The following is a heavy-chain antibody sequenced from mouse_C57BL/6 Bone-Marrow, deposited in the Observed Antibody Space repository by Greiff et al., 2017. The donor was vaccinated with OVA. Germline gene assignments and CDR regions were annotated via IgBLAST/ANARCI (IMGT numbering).Heavy chain of an antibody. Sequence: VQLQQSGAELVRPGASVKLSCTASGFNIKDDYMHWVKQRPEQGLEWIGWIDPENGDTEYASKFQGKAPITADTSSNTAYLQLSSRTSEDTAVYYCTSRGGWLLRTGPGWGQGTTLTVSS. J-gene: IGHJ2*01. V-gene: IGHV14-4*01. CDR3: TSRGGWLLRTGPG. CDR2: IDPENGDT. D-gene: IGHD2-3*01. CDR1: GFNIKDDY.